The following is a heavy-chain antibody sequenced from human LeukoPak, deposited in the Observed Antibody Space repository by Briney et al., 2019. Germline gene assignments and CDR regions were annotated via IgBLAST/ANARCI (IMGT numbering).Heavy chain of an antibody. V-gene: IGHV3-30*18. CDR3: AKVNNYDDY. Sequence: GGSLRLSCAASGFTFSTFGIHWVRQAPGKGLEWVAAISHDGNSEYYTDSVKGRFTISRDNSKNMIYLQMNSLRGEDSAVYYCAKVNNYDDYWGQGTLVTVSS. D-gene: IGHD1/OR15-1a*01. CDR1: GFTFSTFG. J-gene: IGHJ4*02. CDR2: ISHDGNSE.